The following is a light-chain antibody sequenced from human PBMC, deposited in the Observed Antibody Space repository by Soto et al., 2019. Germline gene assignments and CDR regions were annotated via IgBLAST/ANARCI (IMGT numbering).Light chain of an antibody. J-gene: IGKJ1*01. Sequence: EIVLTQSPGTLSLSPGERATLSCRASQNVASSYLAWYQQKPGQAPRLLIYGSSIRGAGIPDRFSGSGSGTDFTLTISRLDPEDFAVYFSQQYGSSPRTFGQGTKLDIK. CDR1: QNVASSY. V-gene: IGKV3-20*01. CDR2: GSS. CDR3: QQYGSSPRT.